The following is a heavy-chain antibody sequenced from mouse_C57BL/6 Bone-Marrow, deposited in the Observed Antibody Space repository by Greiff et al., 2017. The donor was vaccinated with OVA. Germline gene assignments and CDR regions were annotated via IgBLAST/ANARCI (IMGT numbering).Heavy chain of an antibody. CDR2: IDPSDSET. CDR1: GYTFTSYW. Sequence: QVQLQQPGAELVRPGSSVKLSCKASGYTFTSYWMHWVKQRPIQGLEWIGNIDPSDSETHYNQKFKDKATLTVDKSSSTAYMQLSSLTSEDSAVYYCARPGGATSWYFDVWGTGTTVTVSS. D-gene: IGHD3-1*01. V-gene: IGHV1-52*01. CDR3: ARPGGATSWYFDV. J-gene: IGHJ1*03.